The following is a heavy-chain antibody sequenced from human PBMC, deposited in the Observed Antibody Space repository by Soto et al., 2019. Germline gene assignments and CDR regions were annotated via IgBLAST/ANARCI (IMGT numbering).Heavy chain of an antibody. Sequence: EVQLVESGGGLVKPGGSLRLSCAASGFTFSSYSMNWVRQAPGKGLEWVSSISSSSSYIYYADSVKGRFTISRDNAKNSLYLQMSSLRAEDTAVYYCARDRATHDAFDIWGQGTMVTVSS. CDR1: GFTFSSYS. D-gene: IGHD1-26*01. CDR2: ISSSSSYI. J-gene: IGHJ3*02. V-gene: IGHV3-21*01. CDR3: ARDRATHDAFDI.